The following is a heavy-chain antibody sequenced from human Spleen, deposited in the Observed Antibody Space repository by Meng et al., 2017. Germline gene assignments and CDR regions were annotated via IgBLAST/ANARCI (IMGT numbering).Heavy chain of an antibody. Sequence: EVQLVESGGGLVQPGGSLRLSCAASGFTFSSYWMHWVRQVPGQGLVWVSRINPDGSSTSYADSVKGRFTISRDNAKNTLYLQMTSLRAEDTAVYYCSKDYTGSDDYWGQGTLVTVSS. CDR1: GFTFSSYW. V-gene: IGHV3-74*01. CDR3: SKDYTGSDDY. J-gene: IGHJ4*02. D-gene: IGHD5-12*01. CDR2: INPDGSST.